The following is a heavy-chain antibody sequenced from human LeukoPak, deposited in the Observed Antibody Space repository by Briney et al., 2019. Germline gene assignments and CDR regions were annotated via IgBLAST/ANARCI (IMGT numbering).Heavy chain of an antibody. V-gene: IGHV3-30*18. CDR1: GFTFSSYG. CDR3: AKDKYSSGLLIYYFDY. D-gene: IGHD6-19*01. Sequence: GGSPRLSCAASGFTFSSYGMHWVRQAPGKGLEWVAVISYDGSNKYYADSVKGRFTISRDNSKNTLYLQMNSLRAEDTAVYYCAKDKYSSGLLIYYFDYWGQGTLVTVSS. J-gene: IGHJ4*02. CDR2: ISYDGSNK.